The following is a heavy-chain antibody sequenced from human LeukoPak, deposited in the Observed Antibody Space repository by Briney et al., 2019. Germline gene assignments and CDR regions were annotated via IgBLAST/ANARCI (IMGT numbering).Heavy chain of an antibody. Sequence: SETLSLTCTVSGGSISSSSYYWGWIRQPPGKGLEWIGSIYYSGSTYYNPSLKSRVTISVDTSKNQFSLKLSSVTAADTAEYYCARRLVYYFDYWGQGTLVTVSS. CDR1: GGSISSSSYY. V-gene: IGHV4-39*01. CDR2: IYYSGST. J-gene: IGHJ4*02. D-gene: IGHD5/OR15-5a*01. CDR3: ARRLVYYFDY.